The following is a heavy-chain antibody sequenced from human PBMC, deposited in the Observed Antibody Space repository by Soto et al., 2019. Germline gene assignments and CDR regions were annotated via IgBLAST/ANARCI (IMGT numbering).Heavy chain of an antibody. CDR3: ARVSRRREWLVKENWFDP. J-gene: IGHJ5*02. Sequence: GGSLRLSCAASGFTFSSYAMSWVRQAPGKGLEWVSAISGSGGSTYYADSVKGRFTISRDNSKNTLYLQMNSLRAEDTAVYYCARVSRRREWLVKENWFDPWGQGTLVTVSS. V-gene: IGHV3-23*01. D-gene: IGHD6-19*01. CDR2: ISGSGGST. CDR1: GFTFSSYA.